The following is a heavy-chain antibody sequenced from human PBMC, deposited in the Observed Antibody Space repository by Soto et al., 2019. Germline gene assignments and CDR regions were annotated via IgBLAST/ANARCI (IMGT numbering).Heavy chain of an antibody. D-gene: IGHD2-15*01. CDR3: ARAYHPGREGCSGGSCYFTYYYYMDV. CDR2: ISSSGSTI. J-gene: IGHJ6*03. Sequence: GGSLRLSCAASGFTFSDYYMSWIRQAPGKGLEWVSYISSSGSTIYYADSVKGRFTISRGNAKNSLYLQMNSLRAEDTAVYYCARAYHPGREGCSGGSCYFTYYYYMDVWGKGTTVTVSS. V-gene: IGHV3-11*01. CDR1: GFTFSDYY.